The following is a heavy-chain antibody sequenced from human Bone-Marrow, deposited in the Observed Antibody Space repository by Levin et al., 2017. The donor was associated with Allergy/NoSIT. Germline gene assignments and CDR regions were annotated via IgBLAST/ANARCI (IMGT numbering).Heavy chain of an antibody. V-gene: IGHV1-2*06. D-gene: IGHD6-6*01. CDR2: INPNNGDT. CDR1: GFTFTNYH. CDR3: AADGQHVQTGSDY. J-gene: IGHJ4*02. Sequence: ASVKVSCKASGFTFTNYHLYWVRQAPGQGLEWMGRINPNNGDTKYAQKFQGRVTMTRDTSISAAYMELRGLRSDDTAVYYCAADGQHVQTGSDYWGQGTLVTVSS.